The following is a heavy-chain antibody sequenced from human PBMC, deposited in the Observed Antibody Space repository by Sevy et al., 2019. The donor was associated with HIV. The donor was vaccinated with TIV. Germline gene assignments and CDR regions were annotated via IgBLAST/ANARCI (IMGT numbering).Heavy chain of an antibody. D-gene: IGHD6-13*01. Sequence: GGSLRLSCAASGFTFNIYSMNWVRQAPGKGLEWVSSISSSSSYIYYVDSLKGRFTVSRDNAKNSLYLQMNSLRAEDTAVYYCARASQQLVLLREYYFDYWGQGTLVTVSS. CDR1: GFTFNIYS. J-gene: IGHJ4*02. V-gene: IGHV3-21*01. CDR3: ARASQQLVLLREYYFDY. CDR2: ISSSSSYI.